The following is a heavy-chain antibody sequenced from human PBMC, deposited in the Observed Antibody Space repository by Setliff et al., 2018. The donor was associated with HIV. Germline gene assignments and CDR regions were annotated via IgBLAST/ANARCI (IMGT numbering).Heavy chain of an antibody. V-gene: IGHV1-8*01. CDR2: MNPNSGNT. J-gene: IGHJ5*02. CDR3: ARGGVMVRGNWFDP. CDR1: GYTFTSYD. Sequence: ASVKVSCKASGYTFTSYDINWVRQATGRGLEWMGWMNPNSGNTGYAQKFQGRVTMARNTSISTAYMELSSLRSEDTAVYYCARGGVMVRGNWFDPWGQGTLVTVSS. D-gene: IGHD3-10*01.